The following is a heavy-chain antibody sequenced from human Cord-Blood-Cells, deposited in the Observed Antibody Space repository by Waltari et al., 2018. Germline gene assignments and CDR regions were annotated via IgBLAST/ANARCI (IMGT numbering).Heavy chain of an antibody. CDR3: ARSTLDGGYYYYMDV. CDR1: CYTFTIYG. CDR2: IRAYNGNT. J-gene: IGHJ6*03. V-gene: IGHV1-18*01. Sequence: QVQLVQSGAEVKKPGASVKVSCKASCYTFTIYGLSWVRQAPGQGLEWMGWIRAYNGNTNYAQKLQGRVTMTTDTSTSTAYMELRSLRSDDTAVYYCARSTLDGGYYYYMDVWGKGTTVTVSS. D-gene: IGHD2-15*01.